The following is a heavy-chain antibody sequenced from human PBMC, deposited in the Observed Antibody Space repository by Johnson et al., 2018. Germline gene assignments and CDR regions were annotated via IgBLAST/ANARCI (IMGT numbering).Heavy chain of an antibody. CDR3: TPATPGYCSSTSCEECFQH. CDR2: IRSTANSYAT. J-gene: IGHJ1*01. D-gene: IGHD2-2*01. Sequence: VQLVESGGGLVQPGGSMKLSCAASGFTFSGSAMHWVRQASGKGLEWVGRIRSTANSYATAYAAPVTGRLTISRNDSKNPAYLKMNSLKTEDTAVYYCTPATPGYCSSTSCEECFQHWGQGILVTVSS. CDR1: GFTFSGSA. V-gene: IGHV3-73*01.